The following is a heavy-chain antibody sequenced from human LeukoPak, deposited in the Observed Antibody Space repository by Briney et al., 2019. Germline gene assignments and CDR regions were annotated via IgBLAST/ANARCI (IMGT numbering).Heavy chain of an antibody. CDR1: GGSISSSSYY. D-gene: IGHD3-22*01. J-gene: IGHJ4*02. CDR2: IYYSGST. Sequence: PSETLSLTCTVSGGSISSSSYYWGWIRQPPGKGLEWIGSIYYSGSTYYNPSLKSRVTISVDTSKNQFSLKLSSVTAADTAVYYCARRAYYDSSGYYPSFDYWGQGTLVTVSS. CDR3: ARRAYYDSSGYYPSFDY. V-gene: IGHV4-39*01.